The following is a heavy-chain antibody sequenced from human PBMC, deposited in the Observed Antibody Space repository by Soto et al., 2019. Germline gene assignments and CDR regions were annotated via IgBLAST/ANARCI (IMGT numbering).Heavy chain of an antibody. J-gene: IGHJ4*02. CDR1: GFTFSSYS. V-gene: IGHV3-64*04. D-gene: IGHD6-19*01. CDR3: AREWSLSVADPGY. Sequence: GSLXLSCAASGFTFSSYSMHWVRQAPGKGLEWVSDISXGGGRXYSADSVKGRXXISRDNSXXTLYVQMNSLRAEDTAVYYCAREWSLSVADPGYWGQGTLVTVYS. CDR2: ISXGGGRX.